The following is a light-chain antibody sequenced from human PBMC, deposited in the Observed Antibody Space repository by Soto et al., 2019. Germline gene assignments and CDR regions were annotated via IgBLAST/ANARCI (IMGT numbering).Light chain of an antibody. V-gene: IGKV3-20*01. J-gene: IGKJ1*01. CDR2: GAS. Sequence: EIVLTQSPGTLSLSPGERATLSCRASQSVSNNYLAWYQQKPGQAPRLLIYGASNRATGIPDRFSGSGSGTEFTLTISSLQSEDFAVYYCQQYDIWPPWTFGQGTKVDIK. CDR3: QQYDIWPPWT. CDR1: QSVSNNY.